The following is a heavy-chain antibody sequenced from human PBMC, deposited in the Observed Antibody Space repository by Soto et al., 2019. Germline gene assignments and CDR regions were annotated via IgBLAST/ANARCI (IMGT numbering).Heavy chain of an antibody. J-gene: IGHJ4*02. CDR3: AKVHGSGSYNNFPDY. CDR2: ISGSGGST. D-gene: IGHD3-10*01. Sequence: EVQLLESGGGLVQPGGSLGLSCAASGFPFSSYAMTWVRQAPGKGLEGVSVISGSGGSTYYADSVKGRFTISRDNSRDMLYLQMNSLRAEDAAVYYCAKVHGSGSYNNFPDYWGQGTLVTVSS. V-gene: IGHV3-23*01. CDR1: GFPFSSYA.